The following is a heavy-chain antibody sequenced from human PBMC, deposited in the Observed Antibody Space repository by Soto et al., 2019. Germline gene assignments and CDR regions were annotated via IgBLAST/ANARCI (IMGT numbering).Heavy chain of an antibody. V-gene: IGHV3-23*01. Sequence: PGGSLRLSCAASGFTFSSYAMSWVRQAPGKGLEWVSAISGSGGSTYYADSVKGRFTISRDNSKNTLYLQMNSLRAGDTAVYYCAKKTVPLAVATLEVDYWGQGTLVTVSS. CDR3: AKKTVPLAVATLEVDY. D-gene: IGHD5-12*01. CDR1: GFTFSSYA. J-gene: IGHJ4*02. CDR2: ISGSGGST.